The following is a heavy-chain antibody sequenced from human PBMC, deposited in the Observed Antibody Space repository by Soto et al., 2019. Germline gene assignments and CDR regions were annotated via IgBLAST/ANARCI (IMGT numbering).Heavy chain of an antibody. CDR3: AKSHIVATLSPANFDY. D-gene: IGHD5-12*01. CDR1: GFTFDDYA. CDR2: ISWSSGSI. Sequence: EVQLVESGGGLVQPGRSLRLSCAASGFTFDDYAMHWVRQAPGKGLEWVSGISWSSGSIEYGDSVRCRFTISRDNAKNSLYLQLNSLRPEDTALYFCAKSHIVATLSPANFDYWGQGILVTVSS. V-gene: IGHV3-9*01. J-gene: IGHJ4*02.